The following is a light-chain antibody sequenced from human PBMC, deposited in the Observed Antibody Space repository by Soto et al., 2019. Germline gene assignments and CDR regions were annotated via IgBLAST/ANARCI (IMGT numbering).Light chain of an antibody. V-gene: IGLV1-47*01. Sequence: QSVLTQSPSASGTPGQRVSISCCGTSSNIGTNYVYWSQQLPGTAPKVLIYSNDKRPSGVPNRFSGSKSGTSASLAISGLRSEDEADYYCAAWDDSLSGPLFGGGAKLTVL. CDR3: AAWDDSLSGPL. CDR1: SSNIGTNY. CDR2: SND. J-gene: IGLJ2*01.